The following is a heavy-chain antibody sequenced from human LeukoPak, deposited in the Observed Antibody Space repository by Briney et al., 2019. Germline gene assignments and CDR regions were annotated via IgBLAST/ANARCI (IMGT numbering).Heavy chain of an antibody. D-gene: IGHD1-1*01. CDR2: ISSNGGST. J-gene: IGHJ6*03. Sequence: GGSLRLSCAASAFTFSNYAMHWVRQAPGKGLEYVSAISSNGGSTYYANSVKGRFTISRDNSRNTLYLQMGNLRAEDMAVYYCARWKPSYYMDVWGKGTTVTVSS. CDR1: AFTFSNYA. CDR3: ARWKPSYYMDV. V-gene: IGHV3-64*01.